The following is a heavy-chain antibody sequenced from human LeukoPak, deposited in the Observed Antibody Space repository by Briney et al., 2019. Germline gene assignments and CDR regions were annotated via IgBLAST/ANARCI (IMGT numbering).Heavy chain of an antibody. V-gene: IGHV3-7*01. CDR2: IKGDESAR. CDR1: GFTFSTYW. D-gene: IGHD1-26*01. J-gene: IGHJ4*02. Sequence: PGGSLRLSCAASGFTFSTYWMAWVRQAPGKGLEWVANIKGDESARHQADSVKGRFTISRDNTQNSVYLQMSSLRGEDTVVYYCARDVVGSLDYWGQGTLVTVSS. CDR3: ARDVVGSLDY.